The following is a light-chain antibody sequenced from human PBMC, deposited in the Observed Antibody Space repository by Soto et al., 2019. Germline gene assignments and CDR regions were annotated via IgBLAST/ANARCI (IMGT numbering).Light chain of an antibody. Sequence: EIVLTQSPGTLSLSPGERATLSCRASQSVSSSSLAWYQQKPDQAPRLLIYAASSRATGIPDRFSGSGSGTDFTLTISRLEPEDFAVYYCQQYGSSPRTFGQGTKVDIK. V-gene: IGKV3-20*01. CDR2: AAS. CDR3: QQYGSSPRT. J-gene: IGKJ1*01. CDR1: QSVSSSS.